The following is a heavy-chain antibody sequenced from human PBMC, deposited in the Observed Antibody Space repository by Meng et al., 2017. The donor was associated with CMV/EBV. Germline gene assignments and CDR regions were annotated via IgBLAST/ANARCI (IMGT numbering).Heavy chain of an antibody. CDR3: AKTRDDTYYYGSGSYWDSGMDV. J-gene: IGHJ6*02. D-gene: IGHD3-10*01. Sequence: YSMNWVRQAPGKGLEWVSSISSSSSYIYYADSVKGRFTISRDNAKNSLYLQMNSLRAEDTAVYYCAKTRDDTYYYGSGSYWDSGMDVWGQGTTVTVSS. V-gene: IGHV3-21*01. CDR2: ISSSSSYI. CDR1: YS.